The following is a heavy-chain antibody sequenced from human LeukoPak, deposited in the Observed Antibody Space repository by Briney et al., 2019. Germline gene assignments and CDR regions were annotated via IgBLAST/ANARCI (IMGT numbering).Heavy chain of an antibody. V-gene: IGHV4-34*01. CDR3: ARGRVSSKYGSSASRFDP. Sequence: SETLSLNCAVYVGSFYGYYWMWLPQPPGKGREGIREINHSRNTNYNPSLESRITNSVYTSKNKFSLKLCIVTAADRAVYYCARGRVSSKYGSSASRFDPWGQGTLVTVSS. J-gene: IGHJ5*02. D-gene: IGHD1-26*01. CDR2: INHSRNT. CDR1: VGSFYGYY.